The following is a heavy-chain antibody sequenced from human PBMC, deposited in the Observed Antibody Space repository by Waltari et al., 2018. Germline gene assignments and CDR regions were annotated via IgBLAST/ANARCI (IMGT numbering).Heavy chain of an antibody. CDR2: IFSRGST. J-gene: IGHJ2*01. CDR1: GGSISSVAYS. Sequence: QLQLQESGPGLVKPSETVSLTCTVSGGSISSVAYSWGWVRQPPGKGLEFIASIFSRGSTYYNQSLESRVTISVDTSKNQFSLELTSVTDADTAVYYCARQDYYYVKGYFDLWGRGTLVTVSS. CDR3: ARQDYYYVKGYFDL. V-gene: IGHV4-39*01. D-gene: IGHD3-22*01.